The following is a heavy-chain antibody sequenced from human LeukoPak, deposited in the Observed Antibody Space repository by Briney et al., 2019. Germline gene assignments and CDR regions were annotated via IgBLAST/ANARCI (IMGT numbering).Heavy chain of an antibody. CDR1: GFSLSTSGVG. D-gene: IGHD6-13*01. Sequence: SGPTLVNPTQPLTLTCTFSGFSLSTSGVGVGWIRQPPGKALEWLALIYWDDDKRYSPSLKSRLTITKDTSKNQVVLTMTNMDPVDTATYYCAHGQRSTDSSSYDYWGQGTLVTVSS. CDR2: IYWDDDK. CDR3: AHGQRSTDSSSYDY. J-gene: IGHJ4*02. V-gene: IGHV2-5*02.